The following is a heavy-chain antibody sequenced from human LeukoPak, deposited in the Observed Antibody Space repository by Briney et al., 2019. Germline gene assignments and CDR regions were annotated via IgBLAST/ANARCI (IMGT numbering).Heavy chain of an antibody. CDR1: GFTFSNYH. Sequence: GGSLRLSCAASGFTFSNYHMNWVRRAPGQGLEWVSTIKINGAGTHYADSVRGRFTISRDDSKNTLYLQMNSLRAEDTAVYYCAREALGYSLDYWGQGTLVTVSS. V-gene: IGHV3-23*01. CDR3: AREALGYSLDY. D-gene: IGHD5-18*01. J-gene: IGHJ4*02. CDR2: IKINGAGT.